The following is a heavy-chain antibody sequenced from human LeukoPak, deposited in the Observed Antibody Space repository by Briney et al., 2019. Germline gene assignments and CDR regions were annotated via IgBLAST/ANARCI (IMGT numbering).Heavy chain of an antibody. CDR3: ARIVERYSGYDPTYYYYYMDV. CDR1: GFTFSSYW. D-gene: IGHD5-12*01. Sequence: PGGSLRLSCAASGFTFSSYWMSWVRQAPGKGLEWVANIKQDGSEKYYVDSVKGRFTISRDNAKNSLYLQMNSLRAEDTAVYYCARIVERYSGYDPTYYYYYMDVWGKGTTVTVSS. J-gene: IGHJ6*03. V-gene: IGHV3-7*01. CDR2: IKQDGSEK.